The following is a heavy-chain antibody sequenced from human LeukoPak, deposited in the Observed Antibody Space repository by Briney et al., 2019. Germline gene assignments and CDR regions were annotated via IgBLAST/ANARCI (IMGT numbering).Heavy chain of an antibody. CDR3: ALRGGKLLWRIDY. CDR1: GFTFSNYD. Sequence: GGSLRLSCAASGFTFSNYDMSWVRQAPGKGLEWVSGIRGSGVSTYYADSVKGCFTTSRDTSKNMLYLFMNNLRAEDTAVYYCALRGGKLLWRIDYWGQGTRVTVSS. CDR2: IRGSGVST. D-gene: IGHD3-10*01. V-gene: IGHV3-23*01. J-gene: IGHJ4*02.